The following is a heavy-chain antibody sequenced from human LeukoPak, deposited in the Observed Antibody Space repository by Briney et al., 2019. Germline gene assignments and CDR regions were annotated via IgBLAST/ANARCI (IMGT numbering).Heavy chain of an antibody. CDR2: IYHSGST. CDR3: ARHDSSSSQFDY. CDR1: GGSISSYY. Sequence: PSETLSLTCTVSGGSISSYYWSWIRQPPGKGLEWIGYIYHSGSTNYNPSLKSRVTISVDTSKNQFSLKLSSVTAADTAVYYCARHDSSSSQFDYWGQGTLVTVSS. V-gene: IGHV4-59*08. J-gene: IGHJ4*02. D-gene: IGHD6-6*01.